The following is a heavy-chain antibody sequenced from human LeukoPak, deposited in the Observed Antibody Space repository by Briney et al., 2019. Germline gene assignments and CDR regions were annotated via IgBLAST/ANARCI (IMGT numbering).Heavy chain of an antibody. CDR2: ISYDGSNK. D-gene: IGHD2/OR15-2a*01. CDR1: GFTFSSYA. V-gene: IGHV3-30-3*01. J-gene: IGHJ3*02. CDR3: AREILPMIFGAFDI. Sequence: PGRSLRLSCAASGFTFSSYAMHWVRQAPGKGLEWVAVISYDGSNKYYADSVKGRFTISRDNSKNTLYLQMNSLRAEDTAVYHCAREILPMIFGAFDIWGQGTMVTVSS.